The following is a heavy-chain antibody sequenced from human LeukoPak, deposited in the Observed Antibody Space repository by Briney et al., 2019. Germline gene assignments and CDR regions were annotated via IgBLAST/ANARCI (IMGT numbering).Heavy chain of an antibody. CDR1: GFTFRVYD. CDR2: ISYDGSNK. CDR3: AKTRYYYDSSPLDY. Sequence: GGSLRLSCAASGFTFRVYDMTWVRQAPGKGLEWVAVISYDGSNKYYADSVKGRFTISRDNSKNTLYLQMNSLRAEDTAVYYCAKTRYYYDSSPLDYWGQGTLVTVSS. J-gene: IGHJ4*02. D-gene: IGHD3-22*01. V-gene: IGHV3-30*18.